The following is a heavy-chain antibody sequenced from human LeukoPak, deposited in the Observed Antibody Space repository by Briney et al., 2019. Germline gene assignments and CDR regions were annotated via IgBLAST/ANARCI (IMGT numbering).Heavy chain of an antibody. J-gene: IGHJ3*01. CDR1: GGTFSSHA. Sequence: GASVKVSCKASGGTFSSHAINWVRQAPGQGLEFVGGIIPAFGTANYALNFQGKVTITADESTSTVYLELLSLRSEDTAVFYCARERWGERPTDTFEFWGQGTLVTVSS. D-gene: IGHD5-24*01. CDR2: IIPAFGTA. V-gene: IGHV1-69*13. CDR3: ARERWGERPTDTFEF.